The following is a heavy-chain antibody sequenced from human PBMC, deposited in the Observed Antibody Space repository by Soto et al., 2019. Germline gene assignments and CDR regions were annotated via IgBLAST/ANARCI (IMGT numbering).Heavy chain of an antibody. J-gene: IGHJ3*01. CDR2: INTYNGET. CDR3: MRYIEVLPGAYPQSAIEV. Sequence: QVQLVQSGPEVKKPGASVRVSCETSGYTFNRYAISWVRQAPGQGLEWVAWINTYNGETYNAEKVQSRGTMTRDTTQNTASMELRSLRSDDTAVYYCMRYIEVLPGAYPQSAIEVWGQGTMVTV. D-gene: IGHD2-2*01. CDR1: GYTFNRYA. V-gene: IGHV1-18*04.